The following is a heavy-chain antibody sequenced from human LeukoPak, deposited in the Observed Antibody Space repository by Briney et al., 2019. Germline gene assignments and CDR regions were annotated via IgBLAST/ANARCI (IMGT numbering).Heavy chain of an antibody. Sequence: SETLSLTCTVSGYSISSGYYWGWIRQPPGKGLEWIGSIYHSGSTYYNPSLKSRVTISVDTSKNQFSLKLSSVTAADTAVYYCAVRGNGSGSYYYYYMDVWGKGTTVTVSS. V-gene: IGHV4-38-2*02. J-gene: IGHJ6*03. CDR3: AVRGNGSGSYYYYYMDV. CDR2: IYHSGST. CDR1: GYSISSGYY. D-gene: IGHD3-10*01.